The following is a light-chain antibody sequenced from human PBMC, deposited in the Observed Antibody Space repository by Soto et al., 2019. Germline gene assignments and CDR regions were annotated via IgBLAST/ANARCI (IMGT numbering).Light chain of an antibody. J-gene: IGKJ5*01. CDR3: QHYNNSIS. V-gene: IGKV3-20*01. CDR1: QSVSSSY. Sequence: EIVLTQSPGTLSLSPGEGATLSCRASQSVSSSYLAWYQQKPGQAPRLLIYVASSRAPGIPARFRGSGSGTKFPLTISRVQYDDFVVYYRQHYNNSISFGQGTRLEIK. CDR2: VAS.